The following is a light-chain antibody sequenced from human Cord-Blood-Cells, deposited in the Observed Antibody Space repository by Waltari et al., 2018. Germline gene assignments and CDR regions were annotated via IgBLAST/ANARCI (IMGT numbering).Light chain of an antibody. CDR3: QQYGSSPYT. Sequence: EIVLTQSPGTLSLSPGERATLSCRASQSVSHSYLAWYQQKPGQAPRLLIYGASSRATGIPDRFSGSGSGTDFTLTISRLEPEDFAVYYCQQYGSSPYTFGQGTKLEIK. J-gene: IGKJ2*01. V-gene: IGKV3-20*01. CDR2: GAS. CDR1: QSVSHSY.